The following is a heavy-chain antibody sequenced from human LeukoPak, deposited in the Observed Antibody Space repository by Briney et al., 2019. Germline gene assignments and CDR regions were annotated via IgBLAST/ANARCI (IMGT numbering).Heavy chain of an antibody. V-gene: IGHV3-11*01. D-gene: IGHD3-10*01. CDR1: GFTVSSNY. CDR2: ISASATTI. Sequence: GGSLRLSCAASGFTVSSNYMSWVRQAPGKGLEWVSYISASATTIYYADSVKGRFTISRDNAKNSLYLQMNSLRAEDTAVYYCARLRGASGRYDAFDIWGQGTMVTVSS. J-gene: IGHJ3*02. CDR3: ARLRGASGRYDAFDI.